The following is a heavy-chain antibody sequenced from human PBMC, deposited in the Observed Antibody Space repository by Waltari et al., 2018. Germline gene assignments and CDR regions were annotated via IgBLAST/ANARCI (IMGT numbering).Heavy chain of an antibody. CDR2: IIPIFGTA. J-gene: IGHJ4*02. CDR1: AGTFSSYA. Sequence: QLQLVQSGAGVKKPGSSVQVSCKASAGTFSSYATTWVRQAPGQGLEWMGRIIPIFGTANYAQKFQGRVTITADKSTSTAYMELSSLRSEDTAVYYCASSPGGPHDYWGQGTLVTVSS. V-gene: IGHV1-69*08. D-gene: IGHD2-15*01. CDR3: ASSPGGPHDY.